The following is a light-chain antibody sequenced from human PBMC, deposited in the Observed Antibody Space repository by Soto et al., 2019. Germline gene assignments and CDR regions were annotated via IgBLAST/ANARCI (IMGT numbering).Light chain of an antibody. CDR1: QSVGRN. CDR3: QQYNDWPLLT. Sequence: EIVMTQSPATLSVSPGERATLSCMASQSVGRNLAWYQQRPGQTPRLLIYGTSSRATGIPARFSGSGSGTDFALTISSLQSEDFAVYYCQQYNDWPLLTFGPGTKVDIK. CDR2: GTS. J-gene: IGKJ3*01. V-gene: IGKV3-15*01.